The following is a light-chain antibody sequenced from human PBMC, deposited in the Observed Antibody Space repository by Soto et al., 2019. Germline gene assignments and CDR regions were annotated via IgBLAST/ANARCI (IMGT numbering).Light chain of an antibody. Sequence: QSVLTQPASVSGSPGHSITISCTGTSSDVGGYNYVSWYQQHPGKAPKLMIYDVSNRPSGVSNRFSGSKSGNTASLTISGLQAEDEADYYCSSYTSSSTSVLGTGTKATVL. CDR1: SSDVGGYNY. CDR2: DVS. V-gene: IGLV2-14*01. CDR3: SSYTSSSTSV. J-gene: IGLJ1*01.